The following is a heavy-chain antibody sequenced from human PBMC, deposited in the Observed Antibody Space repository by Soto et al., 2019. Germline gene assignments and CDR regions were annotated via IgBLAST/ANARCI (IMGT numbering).Heavy chain of an antibody. CDR2: IYYSGST. Sequence: SETLSLTCTVSCGSISSYYWSWIRQPPGKGLEWIGYIYYSGSTNYNPSLKSRVTISVDTSKNQFSLKLSSVTAADTAVYYCARGIGATITSHWGQGTLVTVSS. J-gene: IGHJ4*02. V-gene: IGHV4-59*01. CDR1: CGSISSYY. D-gene: IGHD5-12*01. CDR3: ARGIGATITSH.